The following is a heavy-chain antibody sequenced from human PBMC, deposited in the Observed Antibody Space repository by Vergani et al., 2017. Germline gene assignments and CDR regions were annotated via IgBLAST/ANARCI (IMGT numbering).Heavy chain of an antibody. V-gene: IGHV1-69*01. Sequence: QVQLVQSGAEVKKPGSSVKVSCKASGGTFSSYAISWVRQAPGQGLEWMGGIIPIFGTANYAQKLQGRVTITADESTSTAYMELSSLRSEDTAVYYCARDLRGTGVYYDSSGYPLPDYYYYGMDVWGQGTTVTVSS. D-gene: IGHD3-22*01. CDR3: ARDLRGTGVYYDSSGYPLPDYYYYGMDV. CDR1: GGTFSSYA. CDR2: IIPIFGTA. J-gene: IGHJ6*02.